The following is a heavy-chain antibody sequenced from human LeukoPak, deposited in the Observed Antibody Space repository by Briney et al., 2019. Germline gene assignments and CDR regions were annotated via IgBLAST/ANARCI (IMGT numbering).Heavy chain of an antibody. CDR1: GFTFSVYS. CDR3: ARALNDYGDYVFDY. J-gene: IGHJ4*02. Sequence: GGSLRLYGAASGFTFSVYSMNWVRQAPGKGLKWVSSISSSSSYIYYADSLKGRFTISRDNAKNSLYLQMNSLRAGDTAVYYCARALNDYGDYVFDYWGQGTLVTVSS. CDR2: ISSSSSYI. V-gene: IGHV3-21*01. D-gene: IGHD4-17*01.